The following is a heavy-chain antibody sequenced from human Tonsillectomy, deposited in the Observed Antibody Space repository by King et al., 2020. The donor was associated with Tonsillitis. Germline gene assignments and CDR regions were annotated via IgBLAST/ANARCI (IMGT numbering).Heavy chain of an antibody. V-gene: IGHV4-34*01. CDR2: INHSGST. Sequence: VQLQQWGAGLLKPSETLSLTCAVYGVSFSNYYWTCIRQPPGKGLEWIGEINHSGSTNSNPSLKSRVIISVDTSKNQFSLELSSVTAADTAVYYCARVGTGSGWGFDYWGQGTLVTVSS. J-gene: IGHJ4*02. CDR1: GVSFSNYY. CDR3: ARVGTGSGWGFDY. D-gene: IGHD6-19*01.